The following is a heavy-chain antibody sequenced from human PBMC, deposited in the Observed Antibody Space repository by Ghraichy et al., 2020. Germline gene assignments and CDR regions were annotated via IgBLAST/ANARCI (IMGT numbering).Heavy chain of an antibody. J-gene: IGHJ4*02. Sequence: SETRSLTCTVSGGSISTFYWSWIRQPPGKGLEWIGYFHYSEKTNYNPSLKSRATISVDTSKSQFSLKLSSVTAADTAVYYCAAVSGGYTSGDYWGQGTLVTVSS. CDR2: FHYSEKT. V-gene: IGHV4-59*01. CDR3: AAVSGGYTSGDY. D-gene: IGHD1-26*01. CDR1: GGSISTFY.